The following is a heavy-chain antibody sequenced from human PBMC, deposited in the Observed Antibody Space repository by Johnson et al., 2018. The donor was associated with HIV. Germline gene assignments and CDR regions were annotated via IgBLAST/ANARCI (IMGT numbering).Heavy chain of an antibody. CDR2: ISYDGSNK. Sequence: QVQLVESGGGLVKPGGSLRLPCAASGFTFSSYTMHWVRQAPGKGLEWVAVISYDGSNKYYADSVKGRFTISRDNSKNTLYLQMHSLRAEGTAVYYCARGRGYGAERGALDNWGQGTMVTVSA. D-gene: IGHD4-17*01. CDR3: ARGRGYGAERGALDN. J-gene: IGHJ3*02. CDR1: GFTFSSYT. V-gene: IGHV3-30-3*01.